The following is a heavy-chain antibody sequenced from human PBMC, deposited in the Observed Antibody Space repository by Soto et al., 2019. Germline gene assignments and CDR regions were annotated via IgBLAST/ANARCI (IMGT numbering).Heavy chain of an antibody. Sequence: QVQLQESGPGLVKPSDTLSLTCAVSGYSISSSNWWGWIRQPPGKGLEWIGYIYYSGTTYYNPSLKSRVAMSVDTAKNQFSLKLTSVTAVDTAVYYCARRESQGPIDYWGQGTLVTVSS. J-gene: IGHJ4*02. CDR3: ARRESQGPIDY. CDR2: IYYSGTT. CDR1: GYSISSSNW. V-gene: IGHV4-28*01. D-gene: IGHD1-26*01.